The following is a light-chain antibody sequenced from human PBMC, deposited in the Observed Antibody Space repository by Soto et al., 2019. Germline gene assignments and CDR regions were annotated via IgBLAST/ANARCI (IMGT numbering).Light chain of an antibody. J-gene: IGKJ1*01. Sequence: DIQMTQSPSSLSASVGDRVTITCPASQDISNYLNWYQQNPGKAPKLLIYDAYNLEAGVPSRVIGSGSGTDFTFTISSLKPEDNYTYYCTQDDNLPRTFGQGTNEEIK. CDR2: DAY. CDR3: TQDDNLPRT. CDR1: QDISNY. V-gene: IGKV1-33*01.